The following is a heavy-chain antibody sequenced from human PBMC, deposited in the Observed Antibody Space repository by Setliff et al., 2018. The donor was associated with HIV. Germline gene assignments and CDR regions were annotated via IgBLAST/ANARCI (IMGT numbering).Heavy chain of an antibody. CDR3: AKVGSFDLLAGYPIYFDF. CDR2: ISGHGGGT. Sequence: QTGGTLRLSCAASGFTFNSHTMNWVRQAPGKGLEWVSAISGHGGGTYYADSVEGRFTISGDNSKSTLYLQLASLRAEDTAIYYCAKVGSFDLLAGYPIYFDFWGQGTLVTVSS. J-gene: IGHJ4*02. CDR1: GFTFNSHT. D-gene: IGHD3-9*01. V-gene: IGHV3-23*01.